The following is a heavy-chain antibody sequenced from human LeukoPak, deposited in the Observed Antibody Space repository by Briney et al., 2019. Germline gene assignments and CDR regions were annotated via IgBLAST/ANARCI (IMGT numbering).Heavy chain of an antibody. CDR1: GGSISSYY. J-gene: IGHJ4*02. CDR3: ARALGYCSSTSCFPSHFDY. D-gene: IGHD2-2*01. Sequence: PSETLSLTCTVSGGSISSYYWSWIRQPAGEGLEWIGRIYTSGSTNYNPSLKSRVTISVDRSKNQFSLKLSSVTAADTAVYYCARALGYCSSTSCFPSHFDYWGQGTLVTVSS. V-gene: IGHV4-4*07. CDR2: IYTSGST.